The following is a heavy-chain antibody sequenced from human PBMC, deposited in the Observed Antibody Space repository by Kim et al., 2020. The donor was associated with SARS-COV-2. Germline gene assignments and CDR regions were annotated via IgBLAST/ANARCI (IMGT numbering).Heavy chain of an antibody. CDR1: GYSISSGYY. Sequence: SETLSLTCTVSGYSISSGYYWGWIRQPPGKGLEWIGSIYHSGSTYYNPSLKSRVTISVDTSKNQFSLKLSSVTAADTAVYYCARWRTAAGTHYFDYWGQGTLVTVSS. D-gene: IGHD6-13*01. V-gene: IGHV4-38-2*02. J-gene: IGHJ4*02. CDR3: ARWRTAAGTHYFDY. CDR2: IYHSGST.